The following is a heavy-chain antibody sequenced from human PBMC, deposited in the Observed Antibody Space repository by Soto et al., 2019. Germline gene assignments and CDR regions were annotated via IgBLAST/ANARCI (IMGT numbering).Heavy chain of an antibody. CDR2: ISGSGGST. CDR3: AKGSCTNGVCYGSLDYYYYYYMDV. V-gene: IGHV3-23*01. J-gene: IGHJ6*03. CDR1: GFTFSSYA. Sequence: GGSLRLSCAASGFTFSSYAMSWVRQAPGKGLEWVSAISGSGGSTYYADSVKGRFTISRDNSKNTLYLQMNSLRAEDTAVYYCAKGSCTNGVCYGSLDYYYYYYMDVWGKGTTVTVSS. D-gene: IGHD2-8*01.